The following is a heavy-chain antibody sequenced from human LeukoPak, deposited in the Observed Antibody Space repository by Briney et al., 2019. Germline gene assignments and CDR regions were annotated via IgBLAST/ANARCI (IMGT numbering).Heavy chain of an antibody. CDR1: GASISTYY. J-gene: IGHJ3*01. CDR3: ATEKLSRSLYFVFNL. CDR2: VYASGTT. Sequence: PSETLSLTCSVSGASISTYYCNGIRLAAGKGLEWIGRVYASGTTHYNPSLRSRLSMSVDTSKNQFSLKLSSLTAADTAVYYCATEKLSRSLYFVFNLWGHGTMVTVSS. V-gene: IGHV4-4*07. D-gene: IGHD2-8*01.